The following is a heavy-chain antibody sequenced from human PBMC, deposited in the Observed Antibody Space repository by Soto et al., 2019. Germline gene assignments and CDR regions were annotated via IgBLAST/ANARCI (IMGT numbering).Heavy chain of an antibody. Sequence: PGGSLRLSCAPSGFIFSNYAMSWVRQARGKGLEWVSAISGSGADTYYTESVKGRFTISRDNFKNTLYLQMNSLRAEDTAVYYCAKDTGRGSGSVFDYWGQGTLVTVSS. V-gene: IGHV3-23*01. CDR2: ISGSGADT. D-gene: IGHD2-15*01. CDR1: GFIFSNYA. J-gene: IGHJ4*02. CDR3: AKDTGRGSGSVFDY.